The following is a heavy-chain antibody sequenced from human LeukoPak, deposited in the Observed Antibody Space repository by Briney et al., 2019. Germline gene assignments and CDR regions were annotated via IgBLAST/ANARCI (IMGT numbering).Heavy chain of an antibody. J-gene: IGHJ6*03. Sequence: SETLSLTCTVSGGSISSFYWSWIRQPPGKGLEWIGYIYYSGSTKYNPSLKSRVTISVDTSKNQFSLKLSSVTAADTAVYYCARERGRSYGSVPYYYFYMDVWGKGTTVTVSS. CDR1: GGSISSFY. CDR3: ARERGRSYGSVPYYYFYMDV. D-gene: IGHD5-18*01. CDR2: IYYSGST. V-gene: IGHV4-59*01.